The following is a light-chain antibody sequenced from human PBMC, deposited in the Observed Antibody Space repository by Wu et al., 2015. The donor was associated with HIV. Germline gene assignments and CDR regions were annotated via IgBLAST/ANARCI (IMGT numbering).Light chain of an antibody. CDR1: QSISNN. Sequence: EIVMTQSPATLSVSPGDSATLSCRVSQSISNNLAWYQQKPGQAPRLLIYGASTRATRIPVRFSGSGSGTEFTLTISSLQSEDFAVYYCQQYSDWPPLTFGGGTKVEIK. CDR2: GAS. V-gene: IGKV3-15*01. CDR3: QQYSDWPPLT. J-gene: IGKJ4*01.